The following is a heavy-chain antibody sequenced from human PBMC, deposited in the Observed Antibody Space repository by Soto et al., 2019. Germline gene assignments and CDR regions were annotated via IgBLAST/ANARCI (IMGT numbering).Heavy chain of an antibody. CDR1: GYTFTSSD. Sequence: QVQLVQSGAEVKQPGASVPVSCKASGYTFTSSDINWVRQATGPGLEWMGWMNPNSGNTGYAQKFQGRVTMTRNASISTAYMELSSLRSEDTAGYYCAREHSSSWRFDYWGQGTLVTVSS. CDR2: MNPNSGNT. CDR3: AREHSSSWRFDY. V-gene: IGHV1-8*01. D-gene: IGHD6-13*01. J-gene: IGHJ4*02.